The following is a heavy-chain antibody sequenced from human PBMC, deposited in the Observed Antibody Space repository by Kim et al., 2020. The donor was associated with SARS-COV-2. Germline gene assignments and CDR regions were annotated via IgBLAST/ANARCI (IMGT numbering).Heavy chain of an antibody. CDR3: AKESGGGYYYYYGMDV. V-gene: IGHV3-23*03. J-gene: IGHJ6*01. D-gene: IGHD3-10*01. Sequence: GGSLRLSCTASGFTFSSYGMNWVRQAPGKGLEWVSVIYTGAVSTYYADSVKGRFTISRDDSKNTLYLQMNSLRAEDTAVYYCAKESGGGYYYYYGMDVWG. CDR1: GFTFSSYG. CDR2: IYTGAVST.